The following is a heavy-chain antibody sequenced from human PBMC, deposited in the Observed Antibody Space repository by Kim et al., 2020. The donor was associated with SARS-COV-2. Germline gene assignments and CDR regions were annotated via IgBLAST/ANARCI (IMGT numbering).Heavy chain of an antibody. V-gene: IGHV3-11*01. CDR2: MSSFGSTI. D-gene: IGHD2-15*01. CDR3: ARDPGLGYCSGGDGSAGATT. J-gene: IGHJ4*02. Sequence: GGSLRLSCAVSGFTLSDYYMSWIRQAPGKGLEWVSYMSSFGSTIYYADPVKGRFTISRASAAGPMYLQMDSLRDEDTAVYYCARDPGLGYCSGGDGSAGATTWGQGTLVTVSS. CDR1: GFTLSDYY.